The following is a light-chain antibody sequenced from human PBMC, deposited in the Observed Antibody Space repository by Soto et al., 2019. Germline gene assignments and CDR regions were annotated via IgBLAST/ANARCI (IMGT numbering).Light chain of an antibody. CDR3: QQYYSTPLT. J-gene: IGKJ4*01. Sequence: DILMTQSPGSLAVSLGERGTVNCKSSQSVLYSSNNKNYLAWYQQKPGQPPKLLIYWASTRESGVPDRFSGSGSGTDFTLTISSLQAEHVAVYYCQQYYSTPLTFGGGTKVDIK. V-gene: IGKV4-1*01. CDR2: WAS. CDR1: QSVLYSSNNKNY.